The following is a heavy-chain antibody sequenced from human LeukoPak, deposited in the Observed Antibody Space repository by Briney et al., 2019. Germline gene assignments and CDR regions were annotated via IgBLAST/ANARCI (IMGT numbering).Heavy chain of an antibody. Sequence: GGSLRLSCAASGFTFSNAWMSWVRQAPGKGLEWVGRIKSKTDGGTTDYAAPVKGRFTISRDDSKNTLYLQMNSLKTEDTAVYYCTTPPDTAMGTYFDYWGQGTLVTVSS. CDR3: TTPPDTAMGTYFDY. D-gene: IGHD5-18*01. J-gene: IGHJ4*02. CDR1: GFTFSNAW. CDR2: IKSKTDGGTT. V-gene: IGHV3-15*01.